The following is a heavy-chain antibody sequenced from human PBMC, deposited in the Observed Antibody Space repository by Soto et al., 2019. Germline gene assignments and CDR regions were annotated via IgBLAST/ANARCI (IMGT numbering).Heavy chain of an antibody. V-gene: IGHV1-18*01. J-gene: IGHJ4*02. CDR1: GYTFTNYG. CDR3: ASRLAAAELV. CDR2: INPYNGNT. D-gene: IGHD6-13*01. Sequence: QVQLVQSGAEVKKPGASVKVSCKASGYTFTNYGISWVRQAPGQGLEWMGWINPYNGNTNYAQKLXXRVTMTTDTSTSTAYMELRSLRSDDTAVYYCASRLAAAELVWGQGTLVTVSS.